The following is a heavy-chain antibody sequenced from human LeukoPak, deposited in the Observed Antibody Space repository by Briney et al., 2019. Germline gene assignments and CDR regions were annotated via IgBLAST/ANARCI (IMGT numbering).Heavy chain of an antibody. Sequence: GGSLRLSCAASGFTFSSYAMHWVRQAPGKGLEWVAVISYDGSNKHYADSVKGRFTISRDNSKNTLYLQMNSLRAEDTAVYYCARGGQLVRFYFQHWGQGTLVTVSS. D-gene: IGHD6-6*01. CDR3: ARGGQLVRFYFQH. CDR2: ISYDGSNK. CDR1: GFTFSSYA. J-gene: IGHJ1*01. V-gene: IGHV3-30*04.